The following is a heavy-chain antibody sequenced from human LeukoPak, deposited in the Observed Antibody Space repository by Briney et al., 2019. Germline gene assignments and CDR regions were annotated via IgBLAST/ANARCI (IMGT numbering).Heavy chain of an antibody. V-gene: IGHV3-7*05. Sequence: GGSLRLSCAASEFTFSDYWMTWVRQAPGKGLEWVAHIKHDGSEKYYVDSVKGRFTISRDNAKDSLYLQMNSLRVEDTAVYYRVKTNGPALDYWGQGTLVTVSS. CDR3: VKTNGPALDY. J-gene: IGHJ4*02. CDR2: IKHDGSEK. CDR1: EFTFSDYW.